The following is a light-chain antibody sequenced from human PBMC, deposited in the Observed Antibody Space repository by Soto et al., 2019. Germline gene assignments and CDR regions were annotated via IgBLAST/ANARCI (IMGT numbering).Light chain of an antibody. J-gene: IGKJ2*01. V-gene: IGKV3-20*01. CDR2: AAS. CDR3: QQYDTSLPMYT. CDR1: QSVSSTY. Sequence: EIVLTQSPGTLSLSPGERATLSCRASQSVSSTYLAWYQQKPGQAPRLVIYAASNRATGIPDRFSGSASGADFTLTSSRLEPEDFAIYYCQQYDTSLPMYTFGQGTKLEIK.